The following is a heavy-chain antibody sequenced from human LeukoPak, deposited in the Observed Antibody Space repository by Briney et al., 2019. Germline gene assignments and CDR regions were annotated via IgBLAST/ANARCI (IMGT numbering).Heavy chain of an antibody. J-gene: IGHJ4*02. V-gene: IGHV4-34*01. CDR3: ARGYSGYDPFDY. Sequence: WSXVRXPPGKGLEWIGEINHSGSTNYNPSLTSRVTISVDTSKNQFSLKLSSVTAADTAVYYCARGYSGYDPFDYWGQGTLVTVSS. CDR2: INHSGST. D-gene: IGHD5-12*01.